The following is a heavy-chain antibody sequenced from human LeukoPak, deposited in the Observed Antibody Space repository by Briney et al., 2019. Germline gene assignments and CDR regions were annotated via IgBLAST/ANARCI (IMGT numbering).Heavy chain of an antibody. V-gene: IGHV5-51*01. CDR2: IYPGDSDT. Sequence: GESLKISCKGSGYSFTSYWIGWVRQMPGKGLEWMGIIYPGDSDTRYSPFFQGQVTISADKSISTAYLQWSSPKASDTAMYYCARHDFLEWLSPPDYWGQGTLVTVSS. J-gene: IGHJ4*02. CDR3: ARHDFLEWLSPPDY. CDR1: GYSFTSYW. D-gene: IGHD3-3*01.